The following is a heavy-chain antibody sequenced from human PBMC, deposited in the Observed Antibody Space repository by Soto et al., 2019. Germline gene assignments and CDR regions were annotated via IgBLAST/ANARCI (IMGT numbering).Heavy chain of an antibody. CDR3: ARSRVIAVAGQYYYYMDV. CDR2: ISSSSTI. D-gene: IGHD6-13*01. Sequence: GGSLRLSCAASGFTFSSYSMNWVRQAPGKGLEWVSYISSSSTIYYADSVKGRFTISRDNAKNQFSLKLSSVTAADTAVYYCARSRVIAVAGQYYYYMDVWGKGTTVTVSS. CDR1: GFTFSSYS. J-gene: IGHJ6*03. V-gene: IGHV3-48*01.